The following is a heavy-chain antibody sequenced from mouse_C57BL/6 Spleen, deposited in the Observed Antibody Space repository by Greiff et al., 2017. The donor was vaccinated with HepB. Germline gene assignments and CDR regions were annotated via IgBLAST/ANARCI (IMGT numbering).Heavy chain of an antibody. J-gene: IGHJ2*01. D-gene: IGHD2-4*01. CDR3: ARCSDYGPPLFDY. CDR2: IYPGDGDT. V-gene: IGHV1-82*01. Sequence: QVQLQQSGPELVKPGASVKISCKASGYAFSSSWMNWVKQRPGKGLEWIGRIYPGDGDTNYNGKFKGKATLTADKSSSTAYMQLSSLTSEDSAVYFCARCSDYGPPLFDYWGQGTTLTVSS. CDR1: GYAFSSSW.